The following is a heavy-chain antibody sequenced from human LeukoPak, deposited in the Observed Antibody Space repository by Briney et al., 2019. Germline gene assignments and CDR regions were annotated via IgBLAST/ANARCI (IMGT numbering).Heavy chain of an antibody. CDR3: ARELYYYYYYMDV. J-gene: IGHJ6*03. CDR2: INSDGSST. Sequence: GGSLRLSCAASGFTFSSYWMHWVRQAPGRGLVWVSRINSDGSSTSYADSVKGRFTISRDNAKNTLYLQMNSLRAEDTAVYYCARELYYYYYYMDVWGKGTTVTVSS. CDR1: GFTFSSYW. V-gene: IGHV3-74*01.